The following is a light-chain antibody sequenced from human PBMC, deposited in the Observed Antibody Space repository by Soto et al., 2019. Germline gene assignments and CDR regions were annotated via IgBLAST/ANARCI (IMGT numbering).Light chain of an antibody. CDR1: QSVSSSY. J-gene: IGKJ1*01. V-gene: IGKV3-20*01. CDR2: GTS. Sequence: EIVLTQSPDTLSLSPGEIATLSCRASQSVSSSYLAWYQQTPGQAPRLLIYGTSNRETGIPDRFSGSGSGTDIPLTISRLEPEDFAVYYCQQYGNSRWTLGQGTEVEIK. CDR3: QQYGNSRWT.